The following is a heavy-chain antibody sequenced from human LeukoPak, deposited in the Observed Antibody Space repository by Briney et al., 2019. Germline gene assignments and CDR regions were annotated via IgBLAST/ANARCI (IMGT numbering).Heavy chain of an antibody. Sequence: SQTLSLRCAISGDSVSTNSGAWNWIRQSPSRGLEWLGRTYYRSKWYNDYAVSVKSRITVNPDTSKNQFSLQLNSVTPEDTAVYYCVFEYNAFDIWGLGTMVTVSS. CDR1: GDSVSTNSGA. J-gene: IGHJ3*02. CDR2: TYYRSKWYN. V-gene: IGHV6-1*01. D-gene: IGHD6-6*01. CDR3: VFEYNAFDI.